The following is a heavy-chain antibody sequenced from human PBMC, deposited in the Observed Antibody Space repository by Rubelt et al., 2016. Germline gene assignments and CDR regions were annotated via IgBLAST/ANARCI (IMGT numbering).Heavy chain of an antibody. CDR2: ISGSGGGT. V-gene: IGHV3-23*01. J-gene: IGHJ5*02. CDR3: AKDYHRGGDYCSSTSCYPLWFDP. Sequence: VTGEGLEWVSAISGSGGGTYYADSVKGRFTISRYNSKNTLYLQMNSLRAEDTAVYYCAKDYHRGGDYCSSTSCYPLWFDPWGQGTLVTVSS. D-gene: IGHD2-2*01.